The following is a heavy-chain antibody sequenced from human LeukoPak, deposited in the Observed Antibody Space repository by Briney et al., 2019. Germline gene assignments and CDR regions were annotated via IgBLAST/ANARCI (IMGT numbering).Heavy chain of an antibody. CDR3: AVVPAAIDMGYFQH. V-gene: IGHV1-69*05. Sequence: ASVKVSCKASGGTFSSYAISWVRQAPGQGLEWMGGIIPIFGTANYAQKFQGRVTITTDESTSTAYMELSSLRSEDTAVYYCAVVPAAIDMGYFQHWGQGTLVTVSS. J-gene: IGHJ1*01. D-gene: IGHD2-2*01. CDR1: GGTFSSYA. CDR2: IIPIFGTA.